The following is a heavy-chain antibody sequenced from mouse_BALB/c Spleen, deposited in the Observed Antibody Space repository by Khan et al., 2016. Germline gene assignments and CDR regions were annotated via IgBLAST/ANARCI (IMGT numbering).Heavy chain of an antibody. CDR2: IDPANGNT. D-gene: IGHD2-1*01. V-gene: IGHV14-3*02. Sequence: VQLQQSGAELVKPGASVKLSCTAPGFNIKDTYMHWVKQRPEQGLEWIGRIDPANGNTKYDPKFQGKATITADTSSNTAYLQLSSLTSEDTAVYYCASSRGDYGNYAWFAYWGQGTLVTVSA. CDR1: GFNIKDTY. J-gene: IGHJ3*01. CDR3: ASSRGDYGNYAWFAY.